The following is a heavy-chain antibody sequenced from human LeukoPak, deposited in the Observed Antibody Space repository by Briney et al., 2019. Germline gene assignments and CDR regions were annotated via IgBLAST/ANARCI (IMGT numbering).Heavy chain of an antibody. CDR2: IWYDGSNK. CDR1: GFTFSNYG. D-gene: IGHD6-13*01. J-gene: IGHJ4*02. CDR3: ARDPPHYSSSWYYFDY. Sequence: GGSLRLSCAASGFTFSNYGMHWVRQAPGKGLEWVAVIWYDGSNKYYADSVKGRFAISRDYSKNTLYLQMNSLRAEDTALYYCARDPPHYSSSWYYFDYWGQGTLVTVSS. V-gene: IGHV3-33*01.